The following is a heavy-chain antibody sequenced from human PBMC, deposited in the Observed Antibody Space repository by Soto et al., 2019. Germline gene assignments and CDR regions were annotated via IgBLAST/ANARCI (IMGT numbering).Heavy chain of an antibody. CDR3: ARVRGSGWYYAFDI. D-gene: IGHD6-19*01. CDR2: ISAYNGNT. J-gene: IGHJ3*02. Sequence: GASVKVSCKASGYTFTSYGSSWVRQAPGQGLEWMGWISAYNGNTNYAQKLQGRVTMTTDTSTSTAYMELRSLRPDDTAVYYCARVRGSGWYYAFDIWGQGTMVTVSS. CDR1: GYTFTSYG. V-gene: IGHV1-18*01.